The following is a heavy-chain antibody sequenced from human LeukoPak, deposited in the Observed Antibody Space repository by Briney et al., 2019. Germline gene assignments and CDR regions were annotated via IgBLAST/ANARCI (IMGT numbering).Heavy chain of an antibody. D-gene: IGHD6-19*01. V-gene: IGHV1-69*05. Sequence: SVKVSCXASGGTFSNYAISWVRQALGQGLEWMGRIIPIFGTANYAQKFQGRVTITTDESTSTAYMELSSLRSEDTAVYYCASTGVDSSGWLYYYYYMDVWGKGTTVTVSS. J-gene: IGHJ6*03. CDR1: GGTFSNYA. CDR3: ASTGVDSSGWLYYYYYMDV. CDR2: IIPIFGTA.